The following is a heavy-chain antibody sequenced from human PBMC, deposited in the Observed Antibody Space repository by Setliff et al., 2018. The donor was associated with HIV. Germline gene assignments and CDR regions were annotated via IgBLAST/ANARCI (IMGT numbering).Heavy chain of an antibody. J-gene: IGHJ4*02. CDR2: ISYDGSNK. CDR3: ARSHDYGDDRRLDY. V-gene: IGHV3-30*04. Sequence: GGSLRLSCAASGFTFSSYAMHWVRQAPGKGLEWVAVISYDGSNKYYADSVKGRFTISRDNSKNTLYLQMNSLRAEDTAVYYCARSHDYGDDRRLDYWGQGTLVTVSS. CDR1: GFTFSSYA. D-gene: IGHD4-17*01.